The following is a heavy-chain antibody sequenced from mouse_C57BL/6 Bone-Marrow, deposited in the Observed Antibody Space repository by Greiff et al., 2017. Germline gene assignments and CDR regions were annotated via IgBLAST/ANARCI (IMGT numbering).Heavy chain of an antibody. CDR1: GFTFSSYG. J-gene: IGHJ1*03. Sequence: EVKLQESGGDLVKPGGSLKLSCAASGFTFSSYGMSWVRQTPDTRLEWVATLSSGGSYTYYPDSVKGRFTISRDNAKNTLYLQMSSLKSEDTAMYYCARLGTTVGLDVWGTGTTVTVSS. V-gene: IGHV5-6*01. CDR3: ARLGTTVGLDV. D-gene: IGHD1-1*01. CDR2: LSSGGSYT.